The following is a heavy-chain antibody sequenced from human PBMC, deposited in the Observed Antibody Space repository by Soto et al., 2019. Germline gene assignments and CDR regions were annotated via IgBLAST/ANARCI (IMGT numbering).Heavy chain of an antibody. J-gene: IGHJ5*02. CDR1: GFTFSDYY. CDR2: ISSSSSYT. V-gene: IGHV3-11*06. Sequence: PGGSLRLSCAASGFTFSDYYMSWIRQAPGKGLEWVSYISSSSSYTNYADSVKGRFTISRDNAKNSLYLQMNSLRAEDTAVYYCASVSGDNSGPMFDPWGQGTLVTVSS. CDR3: ASVSGDNSGPMFDP. D-gene: IGHD7-27*01.